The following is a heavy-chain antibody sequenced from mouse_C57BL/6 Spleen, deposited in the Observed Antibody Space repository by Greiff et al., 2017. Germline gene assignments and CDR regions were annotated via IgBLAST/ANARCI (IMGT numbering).Heavy chain of an antibody. CDR2: INPNNGGT. CDR3: ASYYYSSGYSSWFCY. J-gene: IGHJ3*01. V-gene: IGHV1-22*01. Sequence: DVHLVEPGPELVKPGASVKMSCKASGYTFTDYNMTWVKQSHGKSLEWIGYINPNNGGTSCNQKFKGKATLTVNKSSSTAYMELSSLTSGDSSVYYCASYYYSSGYSSWFCYWGHRILVTFSA. D-gene: IGHD1-1*01. CDR1: GYTFTDYN.